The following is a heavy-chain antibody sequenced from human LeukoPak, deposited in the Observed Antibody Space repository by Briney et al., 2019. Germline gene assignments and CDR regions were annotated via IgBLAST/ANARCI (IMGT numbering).Heavy chain of an antibody. D-gene: IGHD4-17*01. V-gene: IGHV4-39*01. CDR3: ARNGTVTVSGTKFNYFDY. CDR2: IYHSGST. Sequence: QASETLSLTCTVSGDSISSSSYYWGWIRQPPGKGLEWIGSIYHSGSTHYNPSLKSRLTIFVDTSKNQFSLKVNSVTAADTAVYYCARNGTVTVSGTKFNYFDYWGQGTLVTVSS. J-gene: IGHJ4*02. CDR1: GDSISSSSYY.